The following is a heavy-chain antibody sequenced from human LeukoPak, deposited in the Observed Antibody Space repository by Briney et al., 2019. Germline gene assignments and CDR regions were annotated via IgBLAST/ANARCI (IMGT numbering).Heavy chain of an antibody. CDR1: GFTSSNYW. J-gene: IGHJ4*02. CDR3: ARDTYSIAE. D-gene: IGHD1-26*01. V-gene: IGHV3-74*01. CDR2: IYSDGGTT. Sequence: PGGSLRLSCAASGFTSSNYWMHWVRQAPGKGLVWVSLIYSDGGTTNYADSVKGRFTISRDNAKNTLYLQMNSLRVEDTAVYYCARDTYSIAEWGQGTLVTVSS.